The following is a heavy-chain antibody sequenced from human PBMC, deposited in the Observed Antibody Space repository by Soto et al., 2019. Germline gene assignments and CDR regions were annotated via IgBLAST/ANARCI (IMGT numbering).Heavy chain of an antibody. Sequence: ASVKVCCKASVYTFNSYAMQWVRQDHGQRLEWMGWINAGNGNTKYSQKFQGRVTITRDTSASTAYMELSSLRSEDTAVYYCARDFTGSYLGLDYWGQGTLVTVSS. V-gene: IGHV1-3*01. CDR2: INAGNGNT. J-gene: IGHJ4*02. CDR3: ARDFTGSYLGLDY. CDR1: VYTFNSYA. D-gene: IGHD1-26*01.